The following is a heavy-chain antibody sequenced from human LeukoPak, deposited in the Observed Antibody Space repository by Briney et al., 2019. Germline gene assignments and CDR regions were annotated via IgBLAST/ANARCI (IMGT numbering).Heavy chain of an antibody. D-gene: IGHD1-26*01. CDR3: ATRYSGSHLLDY. J-gene: IGHJ4*02. CDR2: IYYSGST. Sequence: SETLSLTCAVYGGSFSGYYWGWIRQPPGKGLEWIGSIYYSGSTYYNPSLKSRVTISVDTSKNQFSLKLSSVTAADTAVYYCATRYSGSHLLDYWGQGTLVTVSS. V-gene: IGHV4-39*01. CDR1: GGSFSGYY.